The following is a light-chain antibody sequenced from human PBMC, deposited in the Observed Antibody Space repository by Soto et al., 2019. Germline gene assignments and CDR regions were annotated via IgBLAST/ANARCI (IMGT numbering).Light chain of an antibody. CDR3: QQIYTTPRT. CDR1: QNIRTY. Sequence: QMTQSPSSLSASVGARVTITCRASQNIRTYLNWYQQKPGKAPSLLIYGASTLQSGVPSRFSGSGSATDFTLTITSLQPEDFATYYCQQIYTTPRTFGQGTKVEIK. J-gene: IGKJ1*01. CDR2: GAS. V-gene: IGKV1-39*01.